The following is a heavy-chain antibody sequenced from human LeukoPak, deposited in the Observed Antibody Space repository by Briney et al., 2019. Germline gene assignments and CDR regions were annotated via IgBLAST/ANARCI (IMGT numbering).Heavy chain of an antibody. V-gene: IGHV4-34*01. CDR1: GGSFSGYY. CDR2: INHSGST. J-gene: IGHJ4*02. Sequence: PSETPSLTCAVYGGSFSGYYWSWIRQPPGKGLEWIGEINHSGSTNYNPSLKSRVTISVDTSKNQFSLKLSSVTAADTAVYYCASLLYYYDSSGSNDYWGQGTLVTVSS. CDR3: ASLLYYYDSSGSNDY. D-gene: IGHD3-22*01.